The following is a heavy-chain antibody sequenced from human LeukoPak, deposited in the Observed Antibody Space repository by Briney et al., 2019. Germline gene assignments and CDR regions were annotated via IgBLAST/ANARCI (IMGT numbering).Heavy chain of an antibody. V-gene: IGHV3-53*01. Sequence: GGSLRLSCAASGFTVSSNYMSWVRQAPGKGLEWVSVIYSGGSTYYADSVKGRFTISRDNSKNTLYLQMNSLGAEDTAVYYCAKAPYCGGDCYNFDSWGQGTLVTVSS. J-gene: IGHJ4*02. CDR1: GFTVSSNY. D-gene: IGHD2-21*02. CDR3: AKAPYCGGDCYNFDS. CDR2: IYSGGST.